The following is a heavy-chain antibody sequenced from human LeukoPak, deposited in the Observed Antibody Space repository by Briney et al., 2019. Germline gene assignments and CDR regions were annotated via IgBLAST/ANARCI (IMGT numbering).Heavy chain of an antibody. CDR1: GGSFSNYY. Sequence: SETLSLTCAVYGGSFSNYYWHWIRQPPGMGLEWIGDINHSGNTNYNPSLKNRVTMSVDTSKNQFSLKLSSVTAADTGVYYCAGVDDYWGQGTLVTVSS. CDR2: INHSGNT. J-gene: IGHJ4*02. CDR3: AGVDDY. V-gene: IGHV4-34*01.